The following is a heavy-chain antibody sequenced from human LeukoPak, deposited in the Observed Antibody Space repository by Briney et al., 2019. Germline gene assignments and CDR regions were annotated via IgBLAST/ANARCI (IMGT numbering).Heavy chain of an antibody. CDR3: ATYGSENFAFEY. CDR1: GGSISSGDYY. J-gene: IGHJ4*02. CDR2: IYYSGST. D-gene: IGHD3-10*01. Sequence: PSETLSLTCTVSGGSISSGDYYWSWIRQPPGKGLEWIGYIYYSGSTYYNPSLKSRVTISIDTSKNQFSLKLSSVTAADPAVYYCATYGSENFAFEYWGQGTPVTVSS. V-gene: IGHV4-30-4*01.